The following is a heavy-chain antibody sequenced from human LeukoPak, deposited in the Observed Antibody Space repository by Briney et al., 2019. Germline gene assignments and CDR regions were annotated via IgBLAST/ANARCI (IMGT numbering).Heavy chain of an antibody. Sequence: PSETLSLTCTVSGGSISSSSYYWGWIRQPPGKGLEWIGSIYYSGSTYYNPSLKSRVTISVDTSKNQFSLKLSSVTAADTAVYYCARPYYDSSGYYPGAFDIWGQGTMVTVSS. CDR1: GGSISSSSYY. D-gene: IGHD3-22*01. CDR2: IYYSGST. V-gene: IGHV4-39*01. J-gene: IGHJ3*02. CDR3: ARPYYDSSGYYPGAFDI.